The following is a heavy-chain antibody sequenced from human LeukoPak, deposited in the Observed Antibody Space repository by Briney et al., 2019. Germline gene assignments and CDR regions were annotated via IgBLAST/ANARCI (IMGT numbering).Heavy chain of an antibody. J-gene: IGHJ4*02. V-gene: IGHV1-2*02. CDR1: GYTFSGYQ. D-gene: IGHD3-16*02. Sequence: ASVMVSCKASGYTFSGYQIHWVRQAPGQGLEWMGWINPNSGDTKYAQKFQGRVTMTSDTSTSTVYMELSRLSSDDTAVYSCARGAVSGTYRYLYWGQGTLVTVSS. CDR2: INPNSGDT. CDR3: ARGAVSGTYRYLY.